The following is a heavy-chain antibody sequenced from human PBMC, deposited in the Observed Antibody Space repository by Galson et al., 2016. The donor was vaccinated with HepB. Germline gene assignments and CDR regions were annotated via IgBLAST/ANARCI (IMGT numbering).Heavy chain of an antibody. D-gene: IGHD6-13*01. V-gene: IGHV3-23*01. CDR3: ARDGAAAAGDGFC. J-gene: IGHJ4*02. CDR1: GFTFSSYA. CDR2: ISSSGGGT. Sequence: SLRLSCAASGFTFSSYAMSWVRQAPGKGLEWASGISSSGGGTYYADSVKGRFTISRDSSKNTLYLQMNNLRAEDTAVYYCARDGAAAAGDGFCWGQGTLVTVSS.